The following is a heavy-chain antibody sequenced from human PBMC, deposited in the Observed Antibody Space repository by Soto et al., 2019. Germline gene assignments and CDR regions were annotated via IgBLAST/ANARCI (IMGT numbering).Heavy chain of an antibody. CDR3: ARPASGYAPLGDY. J-gene: IGHJ4*02. CDR1: GGSISSSSYY. CDR2: IYYSGST. V-gene: IGHV4-39*01. D-gene: IGHD5-12*01. Sequence: QLQLQESGPGLVKPSETLSLTCTVSGGSISSSSYYWGWIRQPPGKGLEWIGSIYYSGSTYYNPSLKSRVPLSVDTSKNQSSLKLSSVTAADTAVYYCARPASGYAPLGDYWGQGTLVTVSS.